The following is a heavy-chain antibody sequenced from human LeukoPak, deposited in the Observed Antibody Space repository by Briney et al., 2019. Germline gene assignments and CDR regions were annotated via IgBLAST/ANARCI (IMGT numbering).Heavy chain of an antibody. Sequence: SETLSLPCALYGGSFSGYYWSWLRQPPGKGLEWFGEINHSGRTNYNLSLKSRVHISVHTSKHQFSLKLSSVTATDTAVYYCARRPPDYYGSGYDTRAYFDYWGQGTRVIVSS. CDR2: INHSGRT. J-gene: IGHJ4*02. V-gene: IGHV4-34*01. CDR3: ARRPPDYYGSGYDTRAYFDY. D-gene: IGHD3-10*01. CDR1: GGSFSGYY.